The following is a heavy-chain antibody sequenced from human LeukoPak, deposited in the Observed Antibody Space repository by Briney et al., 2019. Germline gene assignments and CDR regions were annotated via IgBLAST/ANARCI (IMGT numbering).Heavy chain of an antibody. CDR1: GDTFSGYY. Sequence: ASVTVSCTASGDTFSGYYLNWVRQAPGQGLEWMGWINPNSGGTDFAQRFQGRVTMTWDTSTNTGYMELSSLTSDDTAVFYCARGTTPGIAIYLDYWGQGTLLTVSS. CDR3: ARGTTPGIAIYLDY. J-gene: IGHJ4*02. CDR2: INPNSGGT. D-gene: IGHD6-13*01. V-gene: IGHV1-2*02.